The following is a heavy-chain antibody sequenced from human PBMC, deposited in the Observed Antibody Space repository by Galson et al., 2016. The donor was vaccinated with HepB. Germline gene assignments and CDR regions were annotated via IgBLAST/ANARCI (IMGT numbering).Heavy chain of an antibody. CDR3: ARNIDGSRSSGGNWFDP. J-gene: IGHJ5*02. CDR2: MSNIAGVK. D-gene: IGHD3-10*01. Sequence: SLRLSCAASGFSFSDYYMSWIRQAPGKGLEWISYMSNIAGVKYYADSVKGRFTISRDNAKNSLYLQMNSLRPEDTALYYCARNIDGSRSSGGNWFDPWGQGTLVTVSS. CDR1: GFSFSDYY. V-gene: IGHV3-11*01.